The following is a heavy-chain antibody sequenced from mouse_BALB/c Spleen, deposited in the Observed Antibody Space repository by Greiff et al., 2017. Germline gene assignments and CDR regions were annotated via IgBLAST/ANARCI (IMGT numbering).Heavy chain of an antibody. CDR1: GYAFTNYL. CDR2: INPGSGGT. CDR3: ARRGGSFFDY. J-gene: IGHJ2*01. V-gene: IGHV1-54*01. Sequence: VQLQQSGAELVRPGTSVTVSCKASGYAFTNYLIEWVKQRPGPGLEWIGVINPGSGGTNYNEKFKGKATLTADKSSSTAYMQLSSLTSDDSAVYFCARRGGSFFDYWGQGTTLTVSS.